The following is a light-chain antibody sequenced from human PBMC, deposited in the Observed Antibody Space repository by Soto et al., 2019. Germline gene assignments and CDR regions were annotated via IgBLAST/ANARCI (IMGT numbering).Light chain of an antibody. CDR2: DVS. V-gene: IGLV2-14*01. Sequence: QSVLTQPASVSGSPGQSITISCTGTSSDVGGYNYVSWYQQHPVKAPKLMIYDVSNRPSGVSNRFSGSKSGNTASLTISGLQADDEADYYCSSYTSSSTVVFGGGTKVTVL. J-gene: IGLJ2*01. CDR1: SSDVGGYNY. CDR3: SSYTSSSTVV.